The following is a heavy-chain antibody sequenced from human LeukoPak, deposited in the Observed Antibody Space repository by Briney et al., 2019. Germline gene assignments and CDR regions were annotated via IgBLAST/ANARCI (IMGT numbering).Heavy chain of an antibody. D-gene: IGHD1-26*01. Sequence: SETLSLTCTVSGGSISSSSYYWGWIRQPPGKGLEWIGSIYYSGSTYYNPSLKSRVTISVDTSKNQFSLKLSSVTAADTAVYYCARDPGAGATDYWGQGTLVTVSS. V-gene: IGHV4-39*07. CDR3: ARDPGAGATDY. J-gene: IGHJ4*02. CDR2: IYYSGST. CDR1: GGSISSSSYY.